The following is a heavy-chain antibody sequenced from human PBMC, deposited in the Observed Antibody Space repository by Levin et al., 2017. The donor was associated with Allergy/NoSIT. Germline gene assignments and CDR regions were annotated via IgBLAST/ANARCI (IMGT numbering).Heavy chain of an antibody. CDR1: GFTFSSFA. CDR2: ISIDGSNK. Sequence: GGSLRLSCAASGFTFSSFAMHWVRQAPGKGLEWVAIISIDGSNKYYADSVKGRFTISRDNSKNTLYLQMNSLRAEDTAIYYCARGGVGVVAATQWYYYYGMDVWGQGTTVTVSS. CDR3: ARGGVGVVAATQWYYYYGMDV. D-gene: IGHD2-15*01. J-gene: IGHJ6*02. V-gene: IGHV3-30-3*01.